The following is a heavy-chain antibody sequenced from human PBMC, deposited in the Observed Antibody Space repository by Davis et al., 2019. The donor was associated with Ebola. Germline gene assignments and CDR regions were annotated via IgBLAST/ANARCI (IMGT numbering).Heavy chain of an antibody. V-gene: IGHV2-70*12. CDR1: GFSLSISGMC. D-gene: IGHD4-11*01. CDR3: AHRDYKGFDY. Sequence: SGPTLVKPTQTLTLTCTFSGFSLSISGMCVSWIRQPPGKALEWLARVDWDDDKYYSTSLKTRLTISKDTSKNQVVLTMTNVDPVDTATYYCAHRDYKGFDYWGQGTLVTVSS. J-gene: IGHJ4*02. CDR2: VDWDDDK.